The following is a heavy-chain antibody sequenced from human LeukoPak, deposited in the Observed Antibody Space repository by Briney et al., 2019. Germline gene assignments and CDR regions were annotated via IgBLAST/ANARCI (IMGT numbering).Heavy chain of an antibody. J-gene: IGHJ5*02. V-gene: IGHV4-59*01. CDR3: ARTTGSSGWWNWFDP. CDR2: FYYSGST. Sequence: SETLSLTCTVSGGSFSSYYWSWIRQPPGKGLEWIGFFYYSGSTNYNPSLKSRVTISVDTSKNQFSLKLSSVTAADTAVYYCARTTGSSGWWNWFDPWGQGTLVTVSS. CDR1: GGSFSSYY. D-gene: IGHD6-19*01.